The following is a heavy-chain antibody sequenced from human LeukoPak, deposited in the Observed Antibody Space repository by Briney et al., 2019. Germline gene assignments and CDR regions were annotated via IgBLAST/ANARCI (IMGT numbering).Heavy chain of an antibody. CDR2: ISGSGGST. Sequence: PGGSLRLSCTASGFTFSNFGIHWVRQAPGKGLEWVSAISGSGGSTYYADSVKGRFTISRDNSKNTLYLQMNSLRAEDTAVYYCAKDPRYSNGMDVWGQGTTVTVSS. CDR1: GFTFSNFG. V-gene: IGHV3-23*01. J-gene: IGHJ6*02. D-gene: IGHD6-13*01. CDR3: AKDPRYSNGMDV.